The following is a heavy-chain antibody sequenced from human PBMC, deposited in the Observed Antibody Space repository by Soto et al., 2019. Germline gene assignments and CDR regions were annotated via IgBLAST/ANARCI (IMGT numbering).Heavy chain of an antibody. CDR3: ARGLRTTGAFDI. CDR2: INAGNGNT. J-gene: IGHJ3*02. D-gene: IGHD4-4*01. CDR1: GYTFTSYA. Sequence: ASVKVSCKASGYTFTSYAMHWVRQAPGQRLEWMGWINAGNGNTKYSQKFQGRVTITRDTSASTAYMGLSSLRSEDAAVYYCARGLRTTGAFDIWGQGTMVTVSS. V-gene: IGHV1-3*01.